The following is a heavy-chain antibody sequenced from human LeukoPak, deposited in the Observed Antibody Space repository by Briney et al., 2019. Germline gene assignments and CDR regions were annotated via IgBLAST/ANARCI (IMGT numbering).Heavy chain of an antibody. CDR2: IYSGGST. D-gene: IGHD3-3*01. CDR1: GFTVSSNY. V-gene: IGHV3-66*01. J-gene: IGHJ4*02. Sequence: GGSLRLSCAASGFTVSSNYMSWVRQAPGKGLEWVSVIYSGGSTYYADSVKGRFTISRDNSKNTLYLQMNSLRAEDTAVYYCAKRGTDVLRFLEWLSYFDYWGQGTLVTVSS. CDR3: AKRGTDVLRFLEWLSYFDY.